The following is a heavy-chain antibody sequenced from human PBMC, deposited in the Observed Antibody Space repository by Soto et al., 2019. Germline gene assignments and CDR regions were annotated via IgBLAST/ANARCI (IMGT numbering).Heavy chain of an antibody. CDR2: ISAYNGNT. V-gene: IGHV1-18*01. Sequence: VASVKVSCKASGYTFTSYGISWLRQAPVQGLEWMRWISAYNGNTNYAQKLQGRVTMTTDTTTSTAYMELRSLRYDDTGVYYCARACQCAGDYGMDVWGQGTTVTVSS. CDR3: ARACQCAGDYGMDV. D-gene: IGHD3-10*02. J-gene: IGHJ6*01. CDR1: GYTFTSYG.